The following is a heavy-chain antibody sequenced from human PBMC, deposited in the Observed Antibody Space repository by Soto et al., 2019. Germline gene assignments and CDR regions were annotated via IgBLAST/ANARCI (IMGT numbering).Heavy chain of an antibody. V-gene: IGHV3-23*01. D-gene: IGHD3-3*01. CDR3: AKDYYDFWSGYSGLFDY. CDR2: ISGSGGST. J-gene: IGHJ4*02. Sequence: GGSLRLSCAASGFTFSSYAMSWVRQAPGEGLEWVSAISGSGGSTYYADSVKGRFTISRDNSKNTLYLQMNSLRAEDTAVYYCAKDYYDFWSGYSGLFDYWGQGTLVTVSS. CDR1: GFTFSSYA.